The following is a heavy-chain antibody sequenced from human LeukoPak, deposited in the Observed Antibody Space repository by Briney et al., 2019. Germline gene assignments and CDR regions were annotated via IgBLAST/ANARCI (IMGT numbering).Heavy chain of an antibody. J-gene: IGHJ4*02. Sequence: PGGSLRLSCAASGVTVSITYMSWVRQAPGKGLEWVANIKQDGSAKYYVDSVKGRFTISSDNARKSLYLEMNNLRAEDTALYYCATTNDSCCNNWGQGTLVTVSS. CDR1: GVTVSITY. V-gene: IGHV3-7*02. CDR2: IKQDGSAK. CDR3: ATTNDSCCNN. D-gene: IGHD2/OR15-2a*01.